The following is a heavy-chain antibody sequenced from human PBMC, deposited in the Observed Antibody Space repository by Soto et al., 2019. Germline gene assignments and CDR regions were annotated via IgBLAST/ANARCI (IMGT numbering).Heavy chain of an antibody. CDR2: ISGRGYAT. J-gene: IGHJ6*02. D-gene: IGHD4-17*01. V-gene: IGHV3-23*01. CDR3: AKEETVLVNYYYYYGMDV. CDR1: GFTFSGYA. Sequence: EVQLLESGGGLVQPGGSLRLSCAASGFTFSGYAMAGVRRAPGRGLGWVSVISGRGYATYYADSVKGRFTVSRDNSNNTVYLQMNSLRAEDTAVYYCAKEETVLVNYYYYYGMDVWGQGTTVTVSS.